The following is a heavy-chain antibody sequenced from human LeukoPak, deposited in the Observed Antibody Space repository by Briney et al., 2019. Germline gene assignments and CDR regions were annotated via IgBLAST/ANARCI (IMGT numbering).Heavy chain of an antibody. CDR1: GFTFSSYA. CDR3: AKDANSGSYYGLFDY. Sequence: GGSLRLSCAASGFTFSSYAMSWVRQAPGKGLEWVSAISGSGGSTYYADSVKGRFTISRDNSKNTLYLQMNSLRAEDTVVYYCAKDANSGSYYGLFDYWGQGTLVTVSS. V-gene: IGHV3-23*01. D-gene: IGHD1-26*01. J-gene: IGHJ4*02. CDR2: ISGSGGST.